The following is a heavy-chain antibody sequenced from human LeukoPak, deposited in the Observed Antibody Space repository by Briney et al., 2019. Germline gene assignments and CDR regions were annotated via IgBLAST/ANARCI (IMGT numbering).Heavy chain of an antibody. D-gene: IGHD3-16*01. CDR1: GFNFKLSA. CDR2: IKSKTVGGTI. CDR3: TTETF. J-gene: IGHJ4*02. Sequence: GGSLRLSCVASGFNFKLSAMSWGRQAPGKGLEWVGRIKSKTVGGTIEYATPVRGRFTISRDDSKNTFYVQMNSLKTEDTAVYYCTTETFWGQGTLVTVSS. V-gene: IGHV3-15*01.